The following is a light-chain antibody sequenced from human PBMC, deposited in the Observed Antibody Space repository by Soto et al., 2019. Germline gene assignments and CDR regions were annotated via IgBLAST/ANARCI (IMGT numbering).Light chain of an antibody. J-gene: IGKJ4*01. CDR2: GAS. CDR3: QEYNNWPLG. CDR1: QSVSSN. Sequence: EIVTKQSPATLSVSPGERATLSCRASQSVSSNLARYQQKPGQAPRLLIYGASTRATGIPARFSGSGSGTEMSLTTSSLESEEFEVYYCQEYNNWPLGFGGGTKVEVK. V-gene: IGKV3-15*01.